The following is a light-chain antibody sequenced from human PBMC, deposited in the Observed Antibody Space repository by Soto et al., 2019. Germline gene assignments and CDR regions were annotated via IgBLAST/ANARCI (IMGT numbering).Light chain of an antibody. Sequence: SALTHPPSASGSPGQSVTISCTGTSSDVGGYIYVSWYQQHPGKVPKLMIYEVNKRPSGVPDRFSGSRSGNTASLTVSGLQTEDEADYYCSSYAGSNYVFGTGTKVTVL. CDR1: SSDVGGYIY. CDR3: SSYAGSNYV. V-gene: IGLV2-8*01. CDR2: EVN. J-gene: IGLJ1*01.